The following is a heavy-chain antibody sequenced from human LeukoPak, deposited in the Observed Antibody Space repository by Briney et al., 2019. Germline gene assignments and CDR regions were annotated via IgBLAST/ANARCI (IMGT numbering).Heavy chain of an antibody. V-gene: IGHV4-39*07. CDR1: GGSISSTTYY. J-gene: IGHJ4*02. D-gene: IGHD4-17*01. Sequence: PSETLSLTCTVSGGSISSTTYYWGWIRQPPGKGLEWIGSMYYTGSTYYNPSLKSRVTISIDTSRNQFSLKVSSVTAADTAVYYCARDLGYGDRNFDYWGQGTLVTVSS. CDR2: MYYTGST. CDR3: ARDLGYGDRNFDY.